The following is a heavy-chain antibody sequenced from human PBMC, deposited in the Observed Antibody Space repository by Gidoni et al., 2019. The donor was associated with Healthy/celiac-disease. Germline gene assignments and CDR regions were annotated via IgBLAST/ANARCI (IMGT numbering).Heavy chain of an antibody. V-gene: IGHV1-46*01. CDR1: GYTFTSYY. CDR2: INPSGGST. Sequence: QLQLVQSGAEVKKPGASVKVSCTAAGYTFTSYYMHWVRKAPGQGLEWMGIINPSGGSTSYARKFQGRVTMTRDTSTSTVYMELSSLRSEDTAVYYCARDSSSVSSGLDYWGQGTLVTVSS. CDR3: ARDSSSVSSGLDY. J-gene: IGHJ4*02. D-gene: IGHD6-19*01.